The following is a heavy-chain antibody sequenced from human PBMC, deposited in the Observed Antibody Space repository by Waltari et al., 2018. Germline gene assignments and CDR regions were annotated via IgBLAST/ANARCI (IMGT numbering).Heavy chain of an antibody. D-gene: IGHD4-17*01. V-gene: IGHV3-43D*04. CDR1: GFTFDDYA. CDR2: ISWDGGST. CDR3: AKDSKTTWFDY. J-gene: IGHJ4*02. Sequence: EVQLVESGGVVVQPGGSLRLSCAASGFTFDDYALHWVRQAPGKGLEWVSLISWDGGSTYYADSVKGRFTISRDNSKNSLYLQMNSLRAEDTALYYCAKDSKTTWFDYWGQGTLVTVSS.